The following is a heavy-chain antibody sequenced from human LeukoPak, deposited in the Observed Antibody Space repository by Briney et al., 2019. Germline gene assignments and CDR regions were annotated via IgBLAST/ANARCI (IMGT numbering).Heavy chain of an antibody. CDR2: ISYDGSNK. CDR1: GFTFSSYA. Sequence: GRSLRLSCAASGFTFSSYAMHWVRQAPGKGLEWVAVISYDGSNKYYADSVKGRFTISRDNSKNTLYLQMNSLRAEGTAVYYCAREEGAAAGYFYYGMDVWGQGTTVTVSS. D-gene: IGHD6-13*01. J-gene: IGHJ6*02. CDR3: AREEGAAAGYFYYGMDV. V-gene: IGHV3-30-3*01.